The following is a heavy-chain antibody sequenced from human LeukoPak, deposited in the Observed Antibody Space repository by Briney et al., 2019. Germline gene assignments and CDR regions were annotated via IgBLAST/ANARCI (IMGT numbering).Heavy chain of an antibody. CDR2: INSDGSST. CDR1: GFTFSSYW. J-gene: IGHJ4*02. V-gene: IGHV3-74*01. D-gene: IGHD3-22*01. Sequence: GGSLRLSCAAPGFTFSSYWMHWFRQAPGKGLVWVSRINSDGSSTSYADSVKGRFTISRDNAKNTLYLHMNSLRAEDTAVYYCARGGYYYDSSVPDFDYWGQGTLVTVSS. CDR3: ARGGYYYDSSVPDFDY.